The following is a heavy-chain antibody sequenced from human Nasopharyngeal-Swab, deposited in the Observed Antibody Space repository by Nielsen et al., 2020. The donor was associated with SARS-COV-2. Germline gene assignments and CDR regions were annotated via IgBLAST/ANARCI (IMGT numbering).Heavy chain of an antibody. J-gene: IGHJ4*02. V-gene: IGHV3-21*01. Sequence: GESLKISCAASGFTFSSYSMNWVRQAPGKGLEWVSSISSSSSYIYYADSVKGRFTISRDNAKNSLYLQMNSLRAEDTAVYYCARDVNYSSGWYDYWGQETLVTVSS. CDR3: ARDVNYSSGWYDY. D-gene: IGHD6-19*01. CDR2: ISSSSSYI. CDR1: GFTFSSYS.